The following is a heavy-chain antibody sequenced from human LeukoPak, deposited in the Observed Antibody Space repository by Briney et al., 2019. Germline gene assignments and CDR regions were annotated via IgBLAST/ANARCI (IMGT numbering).Heavy chain of an antibody. J-gene: IGHJ4*02. CDR2: IRYDGSVK. CDR1: GFSFSIYG. D-gene: IGHD6-6*01. CDR3: AKPPGGVARCFDS. Sequence: GGSLRLSCAASGFSFSIYGMHWVRQAPGKGLEWVAYIRYDGSVKYYADSVKGRFTISRDNSKNTLYLQMNSLRAEDTAVYYCAKPPGGVARCFDSWGQGTLVTVSS. V-gene: IGHV3-30*02.